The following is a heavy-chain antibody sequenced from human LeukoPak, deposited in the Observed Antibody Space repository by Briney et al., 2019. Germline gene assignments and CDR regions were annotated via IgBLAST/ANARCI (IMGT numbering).Heavy chain of an antibody. CDR2: IWYDGSNK. J-gene: IGHJ4*02. D-gene: IGHD1-26*01. CDR3: ARGGGSYLIDDY. Sequence: GGSLRLSCAASGFTFSSYGMHRVRQAPGKGLKWVAVIWYDGSNKYYADSVKGRFTISRDNSKNTLYLQMNSLRAEDTAVYYCARGGGSYLIDDYWGQGTLVTVSS. V-gene: IGHV3-33*01. CDR1: GFTFSSYG.